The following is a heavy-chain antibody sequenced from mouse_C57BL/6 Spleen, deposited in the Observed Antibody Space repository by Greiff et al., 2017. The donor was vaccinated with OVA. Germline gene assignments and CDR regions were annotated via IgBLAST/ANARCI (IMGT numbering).Heavy chain of an antibody. J-gene: IGHJ3*01. D-gene: IGHD2-1*01. V-gene: IGHV3-6*01. CDR2: ISYDGSN. CDR3: AKIYYGNYGCAY. Sequence: EVKLQESGPGLVKPSQSLSLTCSVTGYSITSGYYWNWIRQFPGNKLEWMGYISYDGSNNYNPSLKNRISITRDTSKNQFFLKLNSVTTEDTATYYCAKIYYGNYGCAYWGQGTLVTVSA. CDR1: GYSITSGYY.